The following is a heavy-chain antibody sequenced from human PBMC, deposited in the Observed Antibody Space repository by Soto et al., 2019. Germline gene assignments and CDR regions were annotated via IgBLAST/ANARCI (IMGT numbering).Heavy chain of an antibody. V-gene: IGHV4-30-4*01. D-gene: IGHD3-3*01. CDR2: IYYSWST. J-gene: IGHJ6*02. CDR1: GGSISSGDYY. CDR3: AREHYDFWSGLLGGMDV. Sequence: SETLSLTCTVSGGSISSGDYYWSWIRQPPGKGLEWIGYIYYSWSTYYNPSLKSRVTISVDTSKNQFSLKLSSVTAADTAVYYCAREHYDFWSGLLGGMDVWGQGTTVTVSS.